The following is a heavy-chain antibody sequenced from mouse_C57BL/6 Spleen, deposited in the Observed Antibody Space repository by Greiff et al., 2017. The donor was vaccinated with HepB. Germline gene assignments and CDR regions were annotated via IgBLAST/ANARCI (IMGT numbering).Heavy chain of an antibody. J-gene: IGHJ3*01. CDR1: GYTFTDYE. CDR3: TRKPYDGYSWVAY. CDR2: IDPETGGT. V-gene: IGHV1-15*01. D-gene: IGHD2-3*01. Sequence: QVQLQQSGAELVRPGASVTLSCKASGYTFTDYEMHWVKQTPVHGLEWIGAIDPETGGTAYNQKFKGKAILTADKSSSTAYMELRILTSEDSAVYYCTRKPYDGYSWVAYWGQGTLVTVSA.